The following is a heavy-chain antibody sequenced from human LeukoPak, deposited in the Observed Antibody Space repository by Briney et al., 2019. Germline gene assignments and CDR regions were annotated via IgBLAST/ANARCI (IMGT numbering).Heavy chain of an antibody. CDR1: GYTFTSYD. CDR2: MNPNSGNT. V-gene: IGHV1-8*01. D-gene: IGHD6-19*01. CDR3: ARGFHSSGWETYWYFDL. J-gene: IGHJ2*01. Sequence: ASVKVSCKASGYTFTSYDINWVRQATGQGLEWMGWMNPNSGNTGYAQKFQGRVTMTRNTSISTAYMELSSLRSEDTAVYYCARGFHSSGWETYWYFDLWGRGTLVTVSS.